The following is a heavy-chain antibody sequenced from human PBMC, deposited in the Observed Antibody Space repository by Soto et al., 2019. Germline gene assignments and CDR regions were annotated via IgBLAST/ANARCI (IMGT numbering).Heavy chain of an antibody. CDR3: ARGGYRSGGSWYGYFDY. D-gene: IGHD2-15*01. J-gene: IGHJ4*02. CDR1: GGTFSSYA. Sequence: SVKVSCKASGGTFSSYAISWVRQAPGQGLEWMGGIIPIFGTANYAQKFQGRVTITADESTSTAYMELSSLRSEDTGVYYRARGGYRSGGSWYGYFDYWGQGTLVTVSS. CDR2: IIPIFGTA. V-gene: IGHV1-69*13.